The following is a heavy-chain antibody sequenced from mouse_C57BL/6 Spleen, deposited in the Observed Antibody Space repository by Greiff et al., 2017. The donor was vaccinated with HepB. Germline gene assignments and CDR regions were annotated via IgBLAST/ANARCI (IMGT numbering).Heavy chain of an antibody. CDR2: ISSGGDYI. Sequence: EVKLMESGEGLVKPGGSLKLSCAASGFTFSSYAMSWVRQTPEKRLEWVAYISSGGDYIYYADTVKGRFTISRDNARNTLYLQMSSLKSEDTAMYYCTREGYYGNLWYFDVWGTGTTVTVSS. V-gene: IGHV5-9-1*02. CDR1: GFTFSSYA. J-gene: IGHJ1*03. D-gene: IGHD2-1*01. CDR3: TREGYYGNLWYFDV.